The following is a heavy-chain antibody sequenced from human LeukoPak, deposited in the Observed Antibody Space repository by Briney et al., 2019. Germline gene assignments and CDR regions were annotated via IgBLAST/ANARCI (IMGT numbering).Heavy chain of an antibody. CDR1: GFTFSDHH. CDR3: ARIFYYGTRGYYPDF. V-gene: IGHV3-72*01. D-gene: IGHD3-22*01. J-gene: IGHJ4*02. CDR2: SKNKDYAYST. Sequence: GGSLRLSCAASGFTFSDHHMDWVRQAPGKGLEWIGRSKNKDYAYSTVYAASVKGRFTFSRDDPKNSLYLQMNSLTTEDTAVYYCARIFYYGTRGYYPDFWGQGTLVTVSS.